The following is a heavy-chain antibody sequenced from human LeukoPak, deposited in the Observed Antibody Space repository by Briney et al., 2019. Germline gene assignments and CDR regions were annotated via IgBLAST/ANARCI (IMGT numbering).Heavy chain of an antibody. CDR2: IYYSGST. Sequence: PSETLSLTCTVSGGSISSYYWSWIRQPPGKGLEWIGYIYYSGSTNYNPSLKSRVTISVDTSKNQFSLKLSSGTAADTAVYYCARARLHYYYYYYMDVWGKGTTVTVSS. CDR3: ARARLHYYYYYYMDV. J-gene: IGHJ6*03. D-gene: IGHD4-11*01. CDR1: GGSISSYY. V-gene: IGHV4-59*12.